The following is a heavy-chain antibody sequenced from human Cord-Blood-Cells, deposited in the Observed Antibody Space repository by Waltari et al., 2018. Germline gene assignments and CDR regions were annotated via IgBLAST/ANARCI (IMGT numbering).Heavy chain of an antibody. V-gene: IGHV3-23*01. D-gene: IGHD7-27*01. CDR1: GFTFSSYA. CDR3: AKDAPRLGMYDI. J-gene: IGHJ3*02. CDR2: ISGRRGST. Sequence: EVQLLESGGGLVQPGGSLRLPCAASGFTFSSYAMSWVRQAPGKGLEWVSAISGRRGSTYYADSVKGRFTISRDNSKNTLYLQMNSLRAEDTAVYYCAKDAPRLGMYDIWGQGTMVTVSS.